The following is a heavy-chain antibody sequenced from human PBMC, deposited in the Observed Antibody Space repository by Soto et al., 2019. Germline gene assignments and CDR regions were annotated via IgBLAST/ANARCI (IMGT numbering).Heavy chain of an antibody. D-gene: IGHD2-8*01. CDR3: ARDNGVGP. Sequence: QVQLQESGPGLVKPSQTLSLTCTVSGGSISSGDYYWSWIRQPPGKGLEWIGYIYDGGSTYYNASLTSRVNITLDTSKNQFSLKLTSVTAADTAVYYCARDNGVGPWGQGTLVTVSS. J-gene: IGHJ5*02. CDR2: IYDGGST. CDR1: GGSISSGDYY. V-gene: IGHV4-30-4*01.